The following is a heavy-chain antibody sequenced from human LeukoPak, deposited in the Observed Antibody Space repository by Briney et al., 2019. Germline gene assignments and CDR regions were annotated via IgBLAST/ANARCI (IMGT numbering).Heavy chain of an antibody. CDR2: INHSGST. CDR3: AREGRYCSSTSCYPGYSSGWYDP. Sequence: SETLSLTCAVYGGSFSGYYWSWIRQPPGKGLEWIGEINHSGSTNYNPSLKSRVTISVDTSKNQFSLKLSSVTAADTAVYYCAREGRYCSSTSCYPGYSSGWYDPWGQGTLVTVSS. J-gene: IGHJ5*02. CDR1: GGSFSGYY. V-gene: IGHV4-34*01. D-gene: IGHD2-2*01.